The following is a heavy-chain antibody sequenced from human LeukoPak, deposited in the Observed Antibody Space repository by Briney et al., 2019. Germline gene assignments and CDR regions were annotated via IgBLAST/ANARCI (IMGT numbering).Heavy chain of an antibody. CDR1: GFTFSSYW. CDR2: ISGDGRNI. Sequence: GGSLRLSCVASGFTFSSYWVHWVRQDPRKGLVWVSRISGDGRNINYADSVRGRFTISRDNAKNTLYLQMNTLRVEDTAVYYCTRDLMDYDVSTGLHHYYMDVWGQGTTVTVSS. V-gene: IGHV3-74*01. J-gene: IGHJ6*02. D-gene: IGHD3-9*01. CDR3: TRDLMDYDVSTGLHHYYMDV.